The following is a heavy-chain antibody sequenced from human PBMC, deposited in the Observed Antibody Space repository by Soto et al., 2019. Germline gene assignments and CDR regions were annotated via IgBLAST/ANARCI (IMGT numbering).Heavy chain of an antibody. CDR2: INAGNGTT. J-gene: IGHJ4*02. D-gene: IGHD5-12*01. CDR3: ARTSGYCCFDY. CDR1: GYTFTSYA. Sequence: QVKLVQSGAEVKKPGASVKVSCKASGYTFTSYARHWVRQAPGQRLDWMGWINAGNGTTKSSQKFQGRVTITRHTPTSLVNMELGSLTSEDTAKYYCARTSGYCCFDYLHRGPLATVSS. V-gene: IGHV1-3*01.